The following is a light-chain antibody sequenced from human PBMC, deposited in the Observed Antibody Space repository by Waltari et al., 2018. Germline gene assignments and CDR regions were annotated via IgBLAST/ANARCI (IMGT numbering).Light chain of an antibody. V-gene: IGLV2-14*01. CDR3: SSYTSSSTWV. Sequence: QSALTQPASVSGSPGPSITLSCPGTSSDVGGYNYVSWYQQHPGKAPNLMIYEVSNRPSGVSNRFSGSKSGNTASLTISGLQAEDEADYYCSSYTSSSTWVFGGGTKLTVL. J-gene: IGLJ3*02. CDR2: EVS. CDR1: SSDVGGYNY.